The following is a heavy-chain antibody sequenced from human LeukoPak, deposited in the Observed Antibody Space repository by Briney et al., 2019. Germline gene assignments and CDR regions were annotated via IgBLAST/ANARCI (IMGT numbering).Heavy chain of an antibody. Sequence: GGSLRLSCAASGFSFSNYGMHWVRHAPGKGLEWVAVISYDGNNKYYADSVKGRFTISRDNSKNTLYLQMNSLRAEDMAVYYCAKDLTDGSYYAFDYWGQGTLVTVSS. CDR1: GFSFSNYG. V-gene: IGHV3-30*18. D-gene: IGHD1-26*01. CDR3: AKDLTDGSYYAFDY. CDR2: ISYDGNNK. J-gene: IGHJ4*02.